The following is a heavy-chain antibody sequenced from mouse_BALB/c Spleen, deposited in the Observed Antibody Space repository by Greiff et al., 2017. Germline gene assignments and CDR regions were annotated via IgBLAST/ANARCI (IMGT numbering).Heavy chain of an antibody. CDR1: GFTFSDYY. V-gene: IGHV5-4*02. J-gene: IGHJ4*01. D-gene: IGHD1-1*01. Sequence: EVQLVESGGGLVKPGGSLKLSCAASGFTFSDYYMYWVRQTPEKRLEWVATISDGGSYTYYPDSVKGRFTISRDNAKNNLYLQMSSLKSEDTAMYYCAGYYYGSSRYAMDYWGQGTSVTVSS. CDR3: AGYYYGSSRYAMDY. CDR2: ISDGGSYT.